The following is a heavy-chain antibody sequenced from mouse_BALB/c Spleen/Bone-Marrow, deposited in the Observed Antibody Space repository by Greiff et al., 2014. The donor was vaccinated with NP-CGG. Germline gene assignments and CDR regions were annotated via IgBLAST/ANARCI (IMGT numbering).Heavy chain of an antibody. CDR1: GFTFTDYY. CDR2: IRNKANGYTT. J-gene: IGHJ3*01. CDR3: ATGWFAY. Sequence: EVKLQESGGGLVQPGGSLRLSCATSGFTFTDYYMSWVRQPPGKALEWLGFIRNKANGYTTEYSASVKGRFTISRDNSQSFLYLQMNTLRAEDSATYYCATGWFAYWGQGTLDTVSA. V-gene: IGHV7-3*02.